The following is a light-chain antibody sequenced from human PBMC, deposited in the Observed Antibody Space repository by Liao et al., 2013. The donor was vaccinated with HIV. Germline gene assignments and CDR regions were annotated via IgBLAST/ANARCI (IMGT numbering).Light chain of an antibody. Sequence: SYELTQPPSLSVAPGNTATITCGGNNIGSKSVHWCQQKPGQAPVLVIYYDRDRPSGIPERFSGSNSGNTATLTISGTQAMDEADYYCQAWDSSTAVFGGGTKLTVL. CDR1: NIGSKS. J-gene: IGLJ2*01. V-gene: IGLV3-21*01. CDR3: QAWDSSTAV. CDR2: YDR.